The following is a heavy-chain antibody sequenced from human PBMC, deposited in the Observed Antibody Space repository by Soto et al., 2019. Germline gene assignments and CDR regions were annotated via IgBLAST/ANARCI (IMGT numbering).Heavy chain of an antibody. CDR1: GGSISSYY. V-gene: IGHV4-59*01. J-gene: IGHJ3*02. Sequence: SETLSLTSTVAGGSISSYYWSWIRQHPGKGLEWIGYIYYSGSTNYNPSLKSRVTISVDTSKNQFSLKLSSVTAADTAVYYCARVGPLEWLLRSAFDIWGQGTMVTVSS. CDR2: IYYSGST. D-gene: IGHD3-3*01. CDR3: ARVGPLEWLLRSAFDI.